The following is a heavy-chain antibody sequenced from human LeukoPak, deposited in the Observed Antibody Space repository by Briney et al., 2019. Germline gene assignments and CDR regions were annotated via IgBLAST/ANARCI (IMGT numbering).Heavy chain of an antibody. CDR1: GYTFTGYY. CDR2: INPNSGGT. Sequence: ASVKVSCXXSGYTFTGYYMHWVRQAPGQGLEWMGWINPNSGGTKNAQKFQGRVTMTRDTSISTAYMELSSLRSDDTAVYYCARVSSWYGGLDYWGQGTLVTVSS. V-gene: IGHV1-2*02. J-gene: IGHJ4*02. D-gene: IGHD6-13*01. CDR3: ARVSSWYGGLDY.